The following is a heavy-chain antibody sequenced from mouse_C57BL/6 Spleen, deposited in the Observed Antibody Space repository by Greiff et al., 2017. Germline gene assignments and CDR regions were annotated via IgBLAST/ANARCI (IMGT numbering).Heavy chain of an antibody. CDR2: IDPETGGT. Sequence: QVQLKQSGAELVRPGASVTLSCKASGYTFTDYEMHWVKQTPVHGLEWIGAIDPETGGTAYNQKFKGKAILTADKSSSTAYMELRSLTSEDSAVYYCTPTWGYAMDYWGQGTSVTVSS. V-gene: IGHV1-15*01. J-gene: IGHJ4*01. CDR3: TPTWGYAMDY. CDR1: GYTFTDYE.